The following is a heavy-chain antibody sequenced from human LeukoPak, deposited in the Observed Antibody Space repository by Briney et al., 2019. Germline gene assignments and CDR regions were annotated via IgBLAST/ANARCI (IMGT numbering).Heavy chain of an antibody. D-gene: IGHD3-10*01. CDR2: ISYDGSNK. J-gene: IGHJ6*02. V-gene: IGHV3-30-3*01. CDR3: ASSVRGVRDYYYYGMDV. CDR1: GFTFSSYA. Sequence: GGSLRLSCAASGFTFSSYAMHWVRQAPGKGLEWVAVISYDGSNKYYADSVKGRFTISRDNSKNTLYLQMNSLRAEDTAVYYCASSVRGVRDYYYYGMDVWGQGTTVTVSS.